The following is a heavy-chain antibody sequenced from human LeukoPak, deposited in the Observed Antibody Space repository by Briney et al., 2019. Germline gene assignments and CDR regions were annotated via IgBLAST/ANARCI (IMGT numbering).Heavy chain of an antibody. CDR3: ARLTYYYDSSGYPSNIDAFDI. CDR2: IYSGGST. CDR1: GFTVSSNY. V-gene: IGHV3-53*01. J-gene: IGHJ3*02. Sequence: PGGSLRLSCAASGFTVSSNYMSWVRQAPGKGLEWVSVIYSGGSTYYADSVKGRFTISRDNSKNTLYLQMNSLRAEDTAVYYCARLTYYYDSSGYPSNIDAFDIWGQGTMVTVSS. D-gene: IGHD3-22*01.